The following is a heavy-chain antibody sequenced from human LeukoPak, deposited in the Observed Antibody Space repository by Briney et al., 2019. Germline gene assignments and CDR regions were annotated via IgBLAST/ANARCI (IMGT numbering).Heavy chain of an antibody. CDR3: ARILDIVVVVAAYPGAFDI. J-gene: IGHJ3*02. D-gene: IGHD2-15*01. Sequence: SETLSLTCAVDGGSFSGYYWSWIRQPPGKGLEWIGEINHSGSTNYNPSLKSRVTISVDTSKNQFSLKLSSVTAADTAVYYCARILDIVVVVAAYPGAFDIWGQGTMVTVSS. CDR1: GGSFSGYY. V-gene: IGHV4-34*01. CDR2: INHSGST.